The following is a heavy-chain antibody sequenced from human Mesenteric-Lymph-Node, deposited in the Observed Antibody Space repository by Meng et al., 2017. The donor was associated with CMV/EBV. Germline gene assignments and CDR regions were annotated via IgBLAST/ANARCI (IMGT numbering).Heavy chain of an antibody. Sequence: CAASGFTFSAYTMTWVRQATGKGLEWVSSIGRSPDYIHYADSLKGRFIISRDNAKSSLYLDMNSLRADDTAVYYCATEAQLPPRIDFWGQGTLVTVSS. CDR1: GFTFSAYT. J-gene: IGHJ4*02. CDR3: ATEAQLPPRIDF. V-gene: IGHV3-21*06. D-gene: IGHD2-2*01. CDR2: IGRSPDYI.